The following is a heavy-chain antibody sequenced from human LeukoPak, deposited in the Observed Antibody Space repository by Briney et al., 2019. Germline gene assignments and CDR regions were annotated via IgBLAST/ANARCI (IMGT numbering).Heavy chain of an antibody. CDR1: GFTCSNAW. CDR2: IKRKGDDGTI. CDR3: TAGTGRSDFDY. J-gene: IGHJ4*02. Sequence: GGSLRLSCAASGFTCSNAWMSWVRQAPGRGLEWVGRIKRKGDDGTIDYAAPVKGRLSISRDDSKNTLYLQMNSLKSEDTAVYYCTAGTGRSDFDYWGQGTLVTVSS. V-gene: IGHV3-15*01. D-gene: IGHD3/OR15-3a*01.